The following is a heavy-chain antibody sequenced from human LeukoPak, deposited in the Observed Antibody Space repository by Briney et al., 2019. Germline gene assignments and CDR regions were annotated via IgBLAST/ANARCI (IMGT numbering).Heavy chain of an antibody. V-gene: IGHV4-59*01. J-gene: IGHJ3*02. CDR3: ARTNQISETAFDI. D-gene: IGHD1-14*01. CDR2: ILSSGST. Sequence: SETLSLTCTVSSGXINNYYWSWIRQTPGKGLEWIGYILSSGSTNYNPSVKSRVTISVDTSKNQFSLKLRSVTAADTAVYYCARTNQISETAFDIWGQGTMVIVSS. CDR1: SGXINNYY.